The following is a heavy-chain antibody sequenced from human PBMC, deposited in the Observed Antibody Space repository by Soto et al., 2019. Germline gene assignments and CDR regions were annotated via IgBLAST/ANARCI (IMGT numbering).Heavy chain of an antibody. V-gene: IGHV3-13*01. CDR2: IGTAGDT. J-gene: IGHJ4*02. Sequence: PGGSLRLSCAASGFTFSSYDMHWVRQATGKGLEWVSAIGTAGDTYYPGSVKGRFTISRENAKNSLYLQMNSLRAGDTAVYYCAREGPLRRFDYWGQGTLVTVSS. CDR1: GFTFSSYD. CDR3: AREGPLRRFDY.